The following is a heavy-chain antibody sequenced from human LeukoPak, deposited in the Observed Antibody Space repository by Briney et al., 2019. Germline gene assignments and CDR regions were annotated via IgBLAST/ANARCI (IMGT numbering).Heavy chain of an antibody. CDR3: ARDVGHPYYYDSSGYPC. Sequence: SETLSLTCSVSGGSISNYYWSWIRQPAGKGLEWIGRIYTSGSTNYNSSLKSRVTMSVDTSKNQFSLKLSSVTAADTAVYYCARDVGHPYYYDSSGYPCWGQGTLVTVSS. CDR2: IYTSGST. J-gene: IGHJ4*02. V-gene: IGHV4-4*07. CDR1: GGSISNYY. D-gene: IGHD3-22*01.